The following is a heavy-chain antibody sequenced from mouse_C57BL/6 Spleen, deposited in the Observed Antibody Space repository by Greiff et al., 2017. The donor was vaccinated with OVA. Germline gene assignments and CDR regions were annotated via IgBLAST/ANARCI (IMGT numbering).Heavy chain of an antibody. D-gene: IGHD1-1*01. CDR1: GYTFTSYW. J-gene: IGHJ4*01. V-gene: IGHV1-69*01. CDR2: IDPSDSYT. CDR3: ARSDTTVAMDY. Sequence: VQLKQPGAELVMPGASVKLSCKASGYTFTSYWMHWVKQRPGQGLEWIGEIDPSDSYTNYNQKFKGKSTLTVDKSSSTAYMQLSSLTSEDSAVYYCARSDTTVAMDYWGQGTSVTVSS.